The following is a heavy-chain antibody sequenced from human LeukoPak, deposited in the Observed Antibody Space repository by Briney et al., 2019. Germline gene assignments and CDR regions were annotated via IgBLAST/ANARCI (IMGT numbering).Heavy chain of an antibody. D-gene: IGHD1-26*01. J-gene: IGHJ6*03. Sequence: GSLRLSCAASGFTFSSYSMNWVRQAPGKGLEWIGRIYTSGSTNYNPSLKSRVTMSVDTSKNQFSLKLSSVTAADTAVYYCARARSGSYSTGYYYYMDVWGKGTTVTVSS. CDR1: GFTFSSYS. V-gene: IGHV4-59*10. CDR3: ARARSGSYSTGYYYYMDV. CDR2: IYTSGST.